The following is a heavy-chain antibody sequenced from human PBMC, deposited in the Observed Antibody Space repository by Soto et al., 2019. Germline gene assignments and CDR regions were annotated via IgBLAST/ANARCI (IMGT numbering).Heavy chain of an antibody. V-gene: IGHV4-59*01. CDR1: GGSISSYY. Sequence: SETLSLTCTVSGGSISSYYWSWIRQPPGKGLEWIGYIYYSGSTNYNPSLKSRVTISIDTSKNQLSLKLSSVTAADTAVYYCARESQYGDFDYWGQGTPVTVSS. D-gene: IGHD4-17*01. CDR3: ARESQYGDFDY. J-gene: IGHJ4*02. CDR2: IYYSGST.